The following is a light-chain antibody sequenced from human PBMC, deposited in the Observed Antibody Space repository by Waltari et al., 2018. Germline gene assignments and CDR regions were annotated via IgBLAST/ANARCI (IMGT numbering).Light chain of an antibody. J-gene: IGLJ1*01. CDR3: CSYAGSTTYV. V-gene: IGLV2-23*02. Sequence: QSALTQPASVSGSPGQSITIPCTGTSCDVECYNVVSWYQQHPGKASKVMIYEVNKRPPGVSNRLSGSKSGNTATLTISGLQAEDEADYYCCSYAGSTTYVFGTGTRVTVL. CDR1: SCDVECYNV. CDR2: EVN.